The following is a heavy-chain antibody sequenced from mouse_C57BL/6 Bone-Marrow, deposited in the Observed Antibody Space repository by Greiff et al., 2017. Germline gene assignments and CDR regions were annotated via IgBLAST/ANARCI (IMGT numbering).Heavy chain of an antibody. J-gene: IGHJ3*01. CDR1: GYTFTGYW. CDR2: ILPGSGNT. CDR3: ARSGSPYAY. V-gene: IGHV1-9*01. Sequence: HVKLQQSGAELMRPGASVKLSCKATGYTFTGYWIGWVKQRTGQGLEWIGEILPGSGNTYYNEKFKGKATLTADKSSNTAYMELRRLTTEDSAIDYCARSGSPYAYWGQGTMLAVSA.